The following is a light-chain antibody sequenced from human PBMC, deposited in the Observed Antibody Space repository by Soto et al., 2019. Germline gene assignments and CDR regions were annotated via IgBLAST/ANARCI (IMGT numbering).Light chain of an antibody. CDR3: SSYTSSRTYV. V-gene: IGLV2-14*01. Sequence: QSVLTQPASVSASPGQSITISCTGTSSDVGGYNYVSWYQQHPGKAPKVMIYDVSNRPSGVSNRFSGSKSGNTAFLIIFGLQAEDEADYYCSSYTSSRTYVFGNGTKVTV. J-gene: IGLJ1*01. CDR2: DVS. CDR1: SSDVGGYNY.